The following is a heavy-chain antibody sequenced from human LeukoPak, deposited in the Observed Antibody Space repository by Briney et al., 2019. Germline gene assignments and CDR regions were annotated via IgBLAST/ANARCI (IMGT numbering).Heavy chain of an antibody. J-gene: IGHJ5*02. CDR3: ARHYVAAAGNWLGP. D-gene: IGHD6-13*01. V-gene: IGHV4-39*01. Sequence: SETLSLTCTVSSGSITSNNYYWGWLRQPPGKGLEWIGSIYYGGNTYYNPSLKTRLTMSVDTSKNQFSLKLSSVTAADTAVYYCARHYVAAAGNWLGPWGQGTLVTVSS. CDR1: SGSITSNNYY. CDR2: IYYGGNT.